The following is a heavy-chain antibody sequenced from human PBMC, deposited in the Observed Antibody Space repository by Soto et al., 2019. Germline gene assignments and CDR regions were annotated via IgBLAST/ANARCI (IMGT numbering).Heavy chain of an antibody. Sequence: ASVKVSCKASGYTFTSYAMHWVRQAPGQRLERMGWINAGNGNTKYSQKFQGRVTITRDTSASTAYMELSSLRSEDTAVYYCARDQAPVVASSDAFDIWGQGTMVTVSS. CDR3: ARDQAPVVASSDAFDI. CDR1: GYTFTSYA. D-gene: IGHD2-15*01. J-gene: IGHJ3*02. V-gene: IGHV1-3*01. CDR2: INAGNGNT.